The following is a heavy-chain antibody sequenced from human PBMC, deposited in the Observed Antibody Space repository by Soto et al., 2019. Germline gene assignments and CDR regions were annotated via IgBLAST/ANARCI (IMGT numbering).Heavy chain of an antibody. CDR3: ARDLGGSYYAPVDY. Sequence: QVQLVQSGAEVKKPGASVKVSCKASGYTFTSYGISWVRQAPGQGLEWMGWISVYNGNTTYAQKLQCRVTTTTDTSTSTAYMELRSLRSDDTAVYYCARDLGGSYYAPVDYWGQGTLVTVSS. CDR1: GYTFTSYG. J-gene: IGHJ4*02. D-gene: IGHD1-26*01. V-gene: IGHV1-18*01. CDR2: ISVYNGNT.